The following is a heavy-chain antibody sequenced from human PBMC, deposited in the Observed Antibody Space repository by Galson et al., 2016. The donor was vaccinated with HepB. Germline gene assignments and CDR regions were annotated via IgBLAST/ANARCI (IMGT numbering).Heavy chain of an antibody. D-gene: IGHD1-1*01. J-gene: IGHJ4*02. V-gene: IGHV3-7*03. CDR1: GFPFTTW. Sequence: SLRLSCATSGFPFTTWMTWFRQAPGKGLEWVANISPDGSEEYYVDSVRGRFTISRDNARKSLYLQMNSLNADETAVYYCARHDHWTFDNWGQGTLVTVSS. CDR2: ISPDGSEE. CDR3: ARHDHWTFDN.